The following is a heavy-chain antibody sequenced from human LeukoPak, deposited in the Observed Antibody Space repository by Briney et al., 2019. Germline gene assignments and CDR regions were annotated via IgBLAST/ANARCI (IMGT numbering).Heavy chain of an antibody. J-gene: IGHJ4*02. CDR3: ARSRSSSWFLFDY. V-gene: IGHV4-59*01. CDR1: GASISSYY. CDR2: IYYSGST. D-gene: IGHD6-13*01. Sequence: PSETLSLTCTVSGASISSYYWSWIRQPPGKGLEWIGYIYYSGSTNCNPSLKSRVTISVDTSKNQFSLKLNSVTAADTAVYYCARSRSSSWFLFDYWGQGTLVTVSS.